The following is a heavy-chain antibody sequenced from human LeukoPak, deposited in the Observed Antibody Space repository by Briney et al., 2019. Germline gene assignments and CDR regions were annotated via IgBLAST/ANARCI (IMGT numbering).Heavy chain of an antibody. CDR2: IYYSGST. CDR3: AKESENYGSGRYYYYYYYMDV. D-gene: IGHD3-10*01. V-gene: IGHV4-59*11. J-gene: IGHJ6*03. Sequence: SETLSLTCTVSGVSISSHYWSWIRQPPGKGLEWVGYIYYSGSTNYNPSPESRVTISVDTSKNLFSLKLSSVTAADTAGYYCAKESENYGSGRYYYYYYYMDVWGKGTTVTVSS. CDR1: GVSISSHY.